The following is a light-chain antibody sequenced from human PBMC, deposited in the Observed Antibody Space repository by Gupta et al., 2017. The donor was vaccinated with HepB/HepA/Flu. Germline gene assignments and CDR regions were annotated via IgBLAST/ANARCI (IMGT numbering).Light chain of an antibody. V-gene: IGLV1-36*01. CDR1: WSNIGDNT. CDR2: YDD. CDR3: AAWDDSRNGLV. Sequence: SVVTQPPSVSAAPRQRVTISCSGSWSNIGDNTVNWYQQLPGKAPKLLIYYDDLLPSGVAERFSGSKSGTSAALTISGLQAEDEADYYCAAWDDSRNGLVFGGGTKLTVL. J-gene: IGLJ3*02.